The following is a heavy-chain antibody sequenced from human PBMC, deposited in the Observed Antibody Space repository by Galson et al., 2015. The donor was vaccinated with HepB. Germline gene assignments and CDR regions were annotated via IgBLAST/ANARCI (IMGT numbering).Heavy chain of an antibody. V-gene: IGHV3-21*01. J-gene: IGHJ6*03. CDR2: ITSSGSHD. CDR3: ARVSTATKLDYYMDV. CDR1: GFTFSDYS. D-gene: IGHD4-17*01. Sequence: SLRLSCAASGFTFSDYSANWVRQAPGKGLEWVASITSSGSHDYYVDSVTGRFAVSRDNAKMSLYLQMNRLRPDDTATYYCARVSTATKLDYYMDVWGKGTTVIVSS.